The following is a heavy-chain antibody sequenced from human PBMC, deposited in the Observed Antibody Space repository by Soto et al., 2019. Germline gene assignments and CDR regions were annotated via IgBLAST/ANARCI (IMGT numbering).Heavy chain of an antibody. V-gene: IGHV3-13*01. CDR3: ARGTPRPYYDFWSGPIGGFDP. Sequence: GGSLRLSCAASGFTFSSYDMHWVRQATGKGLEWVSAIGTAGDTYYPGSVKGRFTISRENAKNSLYLQMNSLRAEDTAVYYCARGTPRPYYDFWSGPIGGFDPWGQGTLVTVSS. CDR2: IGTAGDT. CDR1: GFTFSSYD. J-gene: IGHJ5*02. D-gene: IGHD3-3*01.